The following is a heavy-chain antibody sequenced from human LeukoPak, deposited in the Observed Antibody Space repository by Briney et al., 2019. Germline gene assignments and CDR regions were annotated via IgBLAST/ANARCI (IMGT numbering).Heavy chain of an antibody. CDR2: IYTSGST. Sequence: PGGSLRLSCAASGFTFSSYSMNWIRQPAGKGLEWIGRIYTSGSTNYNPSLKSRVTMSVDTSKNQFSLKLSSVTAADTAVYYCARGIVVVPAALGEAYYYYYMDVWGKGTTVTVSS. CDR3: ARGIVVVPAALGEAYYYYYMDV. CDR1: GFTFSSYS. D-gene: IGHD2-2*01. V-gene: IGHV4-4*07. J-gene: IGHJ6*03.